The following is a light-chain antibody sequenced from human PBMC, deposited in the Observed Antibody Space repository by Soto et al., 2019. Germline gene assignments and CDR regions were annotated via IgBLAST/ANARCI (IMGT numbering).Light chain of an antibody. CDR2: WAS. Sequence: DIVMTQSPDSLAAALGERATINCRSSPSVLYNSNNKNYLAWYQQKPGQPPKLLIYWASTRESGVPDRFSGSGSGTDFTLTISSLQAEDVAVYYCQQYYSAPPTFGQGTKVDIK. J-gene: IGKJ1*01. CDR3: QQYYSAPPT. CDR1: PSVLYNSNNKNY. V-gene: IGKV4-1*01.